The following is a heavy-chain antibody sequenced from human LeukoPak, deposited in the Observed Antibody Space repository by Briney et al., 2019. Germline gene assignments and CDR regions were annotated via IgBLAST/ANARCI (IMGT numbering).Heavy chain of an antibody. Sequence: SETLSLTCTVSGGSISSSSYYWGWIRQPPGKGLEWIGSIYYSGSTYYNPSLKSRVTISVDTSKNQFSPKLSSVTAADTAVYYCARDSPAGSSSWYWGDYYYYGMDVWGQGTTVTVSS. CDR3: ARDSPAGSSSWYWGDYYYYGMDV. V-gene: IGHV4-39*07. D-gene: IGHD6-13*01. CDR2: IYYSGST. J-gene: IGHJ6*02. CDR1: GGSISSSSYY.